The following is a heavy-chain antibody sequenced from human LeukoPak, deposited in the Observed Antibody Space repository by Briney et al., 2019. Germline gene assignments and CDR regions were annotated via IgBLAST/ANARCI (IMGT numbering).Heavy chain of an antibody. V-gene: IGHV3-23*01. CDR2: ISGSGGST. D-gene: IGHD3-22*01. J-gene: IGHJ4*02. Sequence: GGSLRLSCAASGFTFSSYAMSWVRQAPGKGLEWVSGISGSGGSTKYADSVKGRFTISRDNSKNTLYLQMNSLRAEDTAVYYCAKDRMIVVVIATSDYWGQGTLVTVSS. CDR3: AKDRMIVVVIATSDY. CDR1: GFTFSSYA.